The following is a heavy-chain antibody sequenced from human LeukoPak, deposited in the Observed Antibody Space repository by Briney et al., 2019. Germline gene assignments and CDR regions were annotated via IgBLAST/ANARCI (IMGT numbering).Heavy chain of an antibody. J-gene: IGHJ4*02. D-gene: IGHD3-3*01. CDR3: VRGVAGRIATFGVIRGGYFDY. CDR2: IGSSSSIT. V-gene: IGHV3-48*01. Sequence: GGSLRLSCAASGFSFNNFGLNWVRQARGRGLEWVSYIGSSSSITNYADAVEGRFTISRDSATKSLHLQLDSLRVEDTAVYYCVRGVAGRIATFGVIRGGYFDYWGQGTLVTVSS. CDR1: GFSFNNFG.